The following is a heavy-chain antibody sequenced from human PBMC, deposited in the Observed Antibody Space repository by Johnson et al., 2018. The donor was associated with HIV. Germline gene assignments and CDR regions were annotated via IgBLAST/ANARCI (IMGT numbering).Heavy chain of an antibody. D-gene: IGHD3-22*01. CDR2: IRYDGDIT. J-gene: IGHJ3*02. V-gene: IGHV3-30*02. CDR1: GFTFSNYG. CDR3: AKGHSSGYPKDAFDI. Sequence: QMLLVESGGGVVQPGGSLRLSCAASGFTFSNYGMHWVRQAPGKGLEWVAFIRYDGDITYYVDSVKGRFTISRDNSKNTLYLQMNSLRTEDTAMYYCAKGHSSGYPKDAFDIWGRGTMVTVSS.